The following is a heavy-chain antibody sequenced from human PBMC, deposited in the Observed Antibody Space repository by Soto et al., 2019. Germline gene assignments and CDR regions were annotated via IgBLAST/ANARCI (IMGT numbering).Heavy chain of an antibody. V-gene: IGHV3-23*01. CDR3: AKRQLETYYYGSGRYSLGY. CDR1: GFTFSSYA. J-gene: IGHJ4*02. CDR2: ISGSGGST. Sequence: EVQLLESGGGLVQPGGSLRLSCAASGFTFSSYAMSWGRQAPGKGLEWVSAISGSGGSTYYADSVKGRFTISRDNSKNTLDLQMTSLKDEETAVYYCAKRQLETYYYGSGRYSLGYWGQGTLVTVSS. D-gene: IGHD3-10*01.